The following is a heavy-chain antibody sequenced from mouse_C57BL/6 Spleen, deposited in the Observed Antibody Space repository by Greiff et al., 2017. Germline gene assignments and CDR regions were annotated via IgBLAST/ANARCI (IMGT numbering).Heavy chain of an antibody. V-gene: IGHV5-12*01. Sequence: EVKLMESGGGLVQPGGSLKLSCAASGFTFSDYYMYWVRQTPEKRLEWVAYISNGGGSTYYPDTVKGRFTISRDNAKNTLYLQMSRLKSEDTAMYYCARQTSLVFDYWGQGTTLTVSS. CDR3: ARQTSLVFDY. J-gene: IGHJ2*01. CDR2: ISNGGGST. CDR1: GFTFSDYY. D-gene: IGHD6-2*01.